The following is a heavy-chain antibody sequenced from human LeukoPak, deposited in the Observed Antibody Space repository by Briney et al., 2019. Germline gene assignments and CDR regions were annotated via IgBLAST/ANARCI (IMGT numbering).Heavy chain of an antibody. J-gene: IGHJ4*02. CDR3: ARMASSGWDFDY. CDR1: GGTFSSYA. CDR2: MNPNSGNT. D-gene: IGHD6-19*01. Sequence: ASVKVSRKASGGTFSSYAISWVRQAPGQGLEWMGWMNPNSGNTGYAQKFQGRVTMTRNTSISTAYMELSSLRSEDTAVYYCARMASSGWDFDYWGQGTLVTVSS. V-gene: IGHV1-8*02.